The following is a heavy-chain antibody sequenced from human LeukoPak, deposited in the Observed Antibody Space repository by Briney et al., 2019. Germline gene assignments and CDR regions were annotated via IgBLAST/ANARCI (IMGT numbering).Heavy chain of an antibody. CDR2: INHSGST. D-gene: IGHD1-26*01. J-gene: IGHJ4*02. Sequence: GSLRLSCAASGFTFNNYAMHWIRQPPGKGLEWIGEINHSGSTNYNPSLKSRVTISVDTSKNQFSLKLSSVTAADTAVYYCARRRRGGSYYGFDYWGQGTLVTVSS. CDR1: GFTFNNYA. V-gene: IGHV4-34*01. CDR3: ARRRRGGSYYGFDY.